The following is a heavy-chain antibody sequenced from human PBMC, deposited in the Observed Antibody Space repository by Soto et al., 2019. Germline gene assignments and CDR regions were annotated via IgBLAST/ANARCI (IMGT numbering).Heavy chain of an antibody. CDR3: ARRRSDYYYYGMDV. J-gene: IGHJ6*02. Sequence: SETLSLTCTVSGGSISSGGYYWSWIRQHPGKGLEWIGYIYYSGSTYYNPSLKSRVTISVDTSKNQFSLKLSSVTAADTAVYYCARRRSDYYYYGMDVWGQGTKVTVSS. CDR1: GGSISSGGYY. V-gene: IGHV4-31*03. CDR2: IYYSGST.